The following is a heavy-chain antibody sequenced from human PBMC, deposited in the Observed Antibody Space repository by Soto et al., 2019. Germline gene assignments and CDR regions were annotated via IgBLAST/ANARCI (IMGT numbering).Heavy chain of an antibody. CDR2: IYHSGST. J-gene: IGHJ2*01. CDR3: ARRYCGGDCYLYWYFDL. CDR1: SGSISSSNW. V-gene: IGHV4-4*02. Sequence: QVQLQESGPGLVKPSGTLSLTCAVSSGSISSSNWWSWVRQPPGKGLEWIGEIYHSGSTNYNPSLKGQVTISVDKSKNQFSLKLSSVTAADTAVYYCARRYCGGDCYLYWYFDLWGRGTLVTLSS. D-gene: IGHD2-21*01.